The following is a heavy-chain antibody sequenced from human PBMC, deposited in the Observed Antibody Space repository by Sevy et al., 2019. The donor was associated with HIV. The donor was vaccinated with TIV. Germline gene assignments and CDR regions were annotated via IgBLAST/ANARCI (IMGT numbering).Heavy chain of an antibody. CDR3: ASRYSGSYSS. Sequence: GESLKISCKGSGYSFTTFWIGWVRQMPGKGLEWMGIIYPGDSDTIYSPSFQGQVTISADKSISTAYLQWSSLKASDTAIYYCASRYSGSYSSWGQGTLVTVSS. CDR1: GYSFTTFW. V-gene: IGHV5-51*01. CDR2: IYPGDSDT. J-gene: IGHJ4*02. D-gene: IGHD1-26*01.